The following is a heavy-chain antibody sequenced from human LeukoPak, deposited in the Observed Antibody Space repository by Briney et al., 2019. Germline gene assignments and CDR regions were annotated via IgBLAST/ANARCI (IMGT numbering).Heavy chain of an antibody. J-gene: IGHJ6*03. CDR1: GYTFTSYY. Sequence: ASVKVSCKASGYTFTSYYMYWVRQAPGQGLEWMGIINPSGGSTSYAQKFQGRVTMTRDTSTSTVYMELSSLRSEDTAVYYCARDRRDSGYYYCYMDVWGKGTTVTVSS. CDR3: ARDRRDSGYYYCYMDV. D-gene: IGHD2-21*02. CDR2: INPSGGST. V-gene: IGHV1-46*01.